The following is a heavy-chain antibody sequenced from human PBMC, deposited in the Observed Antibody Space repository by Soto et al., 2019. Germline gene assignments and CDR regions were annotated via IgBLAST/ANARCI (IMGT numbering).Heavy chain of an antibody. Sequence: SETLSLTCAVSGDSITSDKWWSWIRQPPGKGLQWIGEIYHSGSSKYNPSLKSRVIISVDKSKDTLYLQMNGLGVEDTAIYYCAKGESLYSSHPWDSWGHGTLVTVSS. J-gene: IGHJ5*01. CDR1: GDSITSDKW. D-gene: IGHD3-10*01. V-gene: IGHV4-4*02. CDR3: AKGESLYSSHPWDS. CDR2: IYHSGSS.